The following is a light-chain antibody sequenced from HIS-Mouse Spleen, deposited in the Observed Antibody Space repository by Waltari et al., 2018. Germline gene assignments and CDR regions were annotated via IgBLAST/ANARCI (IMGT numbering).Light chain of an antibody. J-gene: IGKJ2*01. CDR3: QQYNNWPQT. CDR1: QSVSSN. V-gene: IGKV3-15*01. CDR2: GAS. Sequence: EIVMTQSPANLSVSPEERATLSCRASQSVSSNLAWYQQKPGQAPRLLIYGASTRATGIPARFSGSGSGTEFTLTISSLQSEDFAVYYCQQYNNWPQTFGQGTKLEIK.